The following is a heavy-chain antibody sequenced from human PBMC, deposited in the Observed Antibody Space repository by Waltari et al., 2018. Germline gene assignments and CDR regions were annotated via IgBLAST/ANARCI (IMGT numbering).Heavy chain of an antibody. J-gene: IGHJ3*02. CDR3: AFNYIWGSYRLDAFDI. D-gene: IGHD3-16*02. CDR2: IYSGGST. CDR1: GFTVSSNY. V-gene: IGHV3-53*01. Sequence: EVQLVESGGGLIQPGGSLRLSCAASGFTVSSNYMSWVRQAPGKGLEWVSVIYSGGSTYYADSVKGRFTISRDNSKNTLYLQMNSLRAEDTAVYYCAFNYIWGSYRLDAFDIWGQGTMVTVSS.